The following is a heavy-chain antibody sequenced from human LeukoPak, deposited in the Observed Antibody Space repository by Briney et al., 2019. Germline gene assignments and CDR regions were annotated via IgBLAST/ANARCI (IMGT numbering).Heavy chain of an antibody. Sequence: PSETLSLTCTVSRYPINSGYYWSWIRQPPGKGLEWIGNIYHSGSTYYNPSLKSRVSISIDTSKNQFSLKLSSVTAADTAVYYCASGGYCSSGSCYPNWFDPWGQGTLATVSS. V-gene: IGHV4-38-2*02. CDR1: RYPINSGYY. D-gene: IGHD2-15*01. CDR2: IYHSGST. J-gene: IGHJ5*02. CDR3: ASGGYCSSGSCYPNWFDP.